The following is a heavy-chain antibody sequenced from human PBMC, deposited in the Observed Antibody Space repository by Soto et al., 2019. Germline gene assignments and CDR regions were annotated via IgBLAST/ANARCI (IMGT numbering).Heavy chain of an antibody. V-gene: IGHV4-39*01. D-gene: IGHD1-20*01. Sequence: SETLSLTCTVSGGSIRVQSYYWTWIRQTPGKGLEWVGSSYYSGTSYFNPALKGRVTISVDTSTNQFSLRLTSVTAADTAVYYCTRRYNSNDDYFDPWCQGTLVT. CDR2: SYYSGTS. CDR1: GGSIRVQSYY. CDR3: TRRYNSNDDYFDP. J-gene: IGHJ5*02.